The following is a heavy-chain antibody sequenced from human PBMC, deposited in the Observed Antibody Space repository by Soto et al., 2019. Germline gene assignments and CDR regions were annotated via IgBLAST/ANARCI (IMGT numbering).Heavy chain of an antibody. CDR2: IVPIFGTA. CDR1: GGTFSNYA. Sequence: QVQLVQSGAAVKKPGSSVKVSCKASGGTFSNYAISWVRQAPGQGLEWMGGIVPIFGTANYAENFQGRVAITADESTSTAYMELSSLRAEDTAVYYCARVAARPRSGTYYRYYYYGMDVWGQGTTVTVSS. J-gene: IGHJ6*02. V-gene: IGHV1-69*01. CDR3: ARVAARPRSGTYYRYYYYGMDV. D-gene: IGHD3-10*01.